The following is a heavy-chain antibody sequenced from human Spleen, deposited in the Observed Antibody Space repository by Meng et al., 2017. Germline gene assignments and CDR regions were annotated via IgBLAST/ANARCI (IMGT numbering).Heavy chain of an antibody. Sequence: QGRVGQSGGEVKKPGASVNVSCKPSGYNFPDYYIHWVRRAPGQGLEWMGRINPKSGDTHYAQKFQARVTMTGDTSISTAYMELSGLRSDDTAMYYCARDEDISAAGKLFGDYWGQGTLVTVSS. CDR2: INPKSGDT. V-gene: IGHV1-2*06. CDR1: GYNFPDYY. D-gene: IGHD6-25*01. CDR3: ARDEDISAAGKLFGDY. J-gene: IGHJ4*02.